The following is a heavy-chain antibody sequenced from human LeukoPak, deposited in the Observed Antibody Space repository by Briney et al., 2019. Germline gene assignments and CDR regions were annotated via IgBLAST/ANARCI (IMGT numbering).Heavy chain of an antibody. V-gene: IGHV4-34*01. CDR3: ARGPGPDIVVVPAAIFDY. J-gene: IGHJ4*02. CDR1: GGSFSDYY. D-gene: IGHD2-2*02. Sequence: KPSETLSLTCAGYGGSFSDYYWSWIRQPPGKGLEWIVEINHSGSTNYNPSLKSRVTISVDTSKNQFSLKLSSVTAADTAVYYCARGPGPDIVVVPAAIFDYWGQGTLVTVSS. CDR2: INHSGST.